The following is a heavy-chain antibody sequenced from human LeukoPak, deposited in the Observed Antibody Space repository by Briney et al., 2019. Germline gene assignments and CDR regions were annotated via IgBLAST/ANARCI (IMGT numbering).Heavy chain of an antibody. CDR2: IYYSGST. J-gene: IGHJ4*02. V-gene: IGHV4-59*08. CDR3: AASARLVLQESVY. Sequence: SETLSLTCTVSGGSISSYYWSWIRQPPGKGLEWIGYIYYSGSTNYSPSLKSRATTSVDTSKNQFSLKLSSVTATDTAVYYCAASARLVLQESVYWGQGTLVTVSS. D-gene: IGHD6-19*01. CDR1: GGSISSYY.